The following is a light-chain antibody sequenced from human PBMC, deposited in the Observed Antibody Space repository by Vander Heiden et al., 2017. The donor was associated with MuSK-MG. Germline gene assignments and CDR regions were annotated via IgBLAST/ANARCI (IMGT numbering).Light chain of an antibody. V-gene: IGLV1-47*01. CDR1: NSNTGSNY. CDR2: RNN. CDR3: ASWDDSLNGHV. Sequence: QSVLTQPPSASGTPGQRVTISCSGRNSNTGSNYVNWYQQLPGTAPKLLIFRNNKRPSGVPDRFSGSKSGTSASLAISGLQSEDEADYYCASWDDSLNGHVFGPGTKVTVL. J-gene: IGLJ1*01.